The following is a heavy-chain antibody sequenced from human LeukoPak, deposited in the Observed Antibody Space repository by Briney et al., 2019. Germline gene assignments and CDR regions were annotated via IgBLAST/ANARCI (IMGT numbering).Heavy chain of an antibody. Sequence: SETLSLTCTVSGVSISSYYWSWIRQPPGKGLEWIGYIYYSGSTNYNPSLKSRVTISVDTSKNQFSLKLSSVTAADTAVYYCARDRGGYSYGRVDYYYMDVWGKGTTVTVSS. D-gene: IGHD5-18*01. V-gene: IGHV4-59*01. CDR2: IYYSGST. CDR1: GVSISSYY. CDR3: ARDRGGYSYGRVDYYYMDV. J-gene: IGHJ6*03.